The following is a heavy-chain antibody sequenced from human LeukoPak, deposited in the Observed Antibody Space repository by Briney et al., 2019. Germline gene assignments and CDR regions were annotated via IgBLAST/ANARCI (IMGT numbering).Heavy chain of an antibody. J-gene: IGHJ4*02. V-gene: IGHV2-70*11. CDR3: ARTRGQYYYDSSGYPFDY. CDR1: GFSLSTTGMC. CDR2: FDWDDDK. Sequence: SGPTLVNPTQTLTLTCTFSGFSLSTTGMCVSWIRQPPGKALEWLARFDWDDDKHYSTSLKTRLTISKDTSKNQVVLTMTNTDPADTATYYCARTRGQYYYDSSGYPFDYWGQGTLVTVSS. D-gene: IGHD3-22*01.